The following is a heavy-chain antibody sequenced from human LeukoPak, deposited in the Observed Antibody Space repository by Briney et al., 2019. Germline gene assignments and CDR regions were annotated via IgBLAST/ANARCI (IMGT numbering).Heavy chain of an antibody. CDR2: ISGSGGST. CDR1: GFTFSSYG. CDR3: AKDEGGYNIGPCGY. V-gene: IGHV3-23*01. Sequence: GGSLRLSCAVSGFTFSSYGMHWVRQAPGKGLEWVSAISGSGGSTYYADSVKGRFTISRDNSKNTLYLQMNSLRAEDTAVYYCAKDEGGYNIGPCGYWGQGTLVTVSS. J-gene: IGHJ4*02. D-gene: IGHD5-24*01.